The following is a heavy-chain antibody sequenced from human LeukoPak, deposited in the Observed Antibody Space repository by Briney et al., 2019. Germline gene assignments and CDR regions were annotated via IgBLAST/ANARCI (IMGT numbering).Heavy chain of an antibody. CDR3: ARIGYRSSTFDY. CDR2: ISYDGSNK. CDR1: GFTFSSYA. V-gene: IGHV3-30-3*01. Sequence: GGSLRLSCAASGFTFSSYAMHWVRQAPGKGLEWVAVISYDGSNKYYADSVKGRFTISRDNSKNTLYLQMNSLRAEDTAVYYCARIGYRSSTFDYWGQETLVTVSS. D-gene: IGHD6-13*01. J-gene: IGHJ4*02.